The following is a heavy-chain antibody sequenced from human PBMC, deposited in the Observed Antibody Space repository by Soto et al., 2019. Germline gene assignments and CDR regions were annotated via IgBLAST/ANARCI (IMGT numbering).Heavy chain of an antibody. CDR3: AKARRSGGDYAVDV. CDR1: GFTFSSYA. D-gene: IGHD4-17*01. J-gene: IGHJ6*02. Sequence: EVQLLESGGGLVQPGGSLRLSCAASGFTFSSYAMSWVRQAPGKGLEWVSAISGSGGSTYYADSVKGRFTISRDNSKNTLYLQMNRQRAEDTAVYYCAKARRSGGDYAVDVWGQGTTVTVSS. V-gene: IGHV3-23*01. CDR2: ISGSGGST.